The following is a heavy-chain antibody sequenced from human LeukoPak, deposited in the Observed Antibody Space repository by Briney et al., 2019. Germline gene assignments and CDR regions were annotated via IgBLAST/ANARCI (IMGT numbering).Heavy chain of an antibody. CDR3: ARENDYGDRPFDY. CDR2: ISSSGSNI. J-gene: IGHJ4*02. CDR1: GFTFSSYE. V-gene: IGHV3-48*03. Sequence: TGGSLRLSCAASGFTFSSYEMNWVRLAPGKGLEWVSYISSSGSNIYYADSVKGRFTISRDNAKNSLYLQMSNLRAEDTAVYYCARENDYGDRPFDYWGQGTLVTVSS. D-gene: IGHD4-17*01.